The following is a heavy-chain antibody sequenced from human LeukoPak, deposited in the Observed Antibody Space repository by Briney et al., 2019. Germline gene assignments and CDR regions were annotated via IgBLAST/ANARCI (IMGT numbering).Heavy chain of an antibody. J-gene: IGHJ4*02. CDR1: GFTFSSYE. V-gene: IGHV3-48*03. D-gene: IGHD5-12*01. CDR2: ISSSGSTI. CDR3: ARDSGYDLSLGY. Sequence: GGSLRLSCAASGFTFSSYEMNWVRQAPGKGLEWVSYISSSGSTIYYADSVKGRFTISRDNAKNSLYLQMNSLRAEDTAVYYCARDSGYDLSLGYWGQGTLVTVSS.